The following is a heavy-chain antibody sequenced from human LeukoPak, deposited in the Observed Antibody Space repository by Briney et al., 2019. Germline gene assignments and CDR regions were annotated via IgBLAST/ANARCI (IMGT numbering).Heavy chain of an antibody. CDR3: ARDPCRFLEWSASYYYYGMDV. V-gene: IGHV3-7*01. Sequence: PGGSLRLSCAASGFTFSSYWMSWVRQAPGKGLEWVANIKQDGSEKYYVDSVKGRFTISRDNAKNSLYLQMNSLRAEDTAVYYCARDPCRFLEWSASYYYYGMDVWGQGTTVTVSS. CDR2: IKQDGSEK. CDR1: GFTFSSYW. D-gene: IGHD3-3*01. J-gene: IGHJ6*02.